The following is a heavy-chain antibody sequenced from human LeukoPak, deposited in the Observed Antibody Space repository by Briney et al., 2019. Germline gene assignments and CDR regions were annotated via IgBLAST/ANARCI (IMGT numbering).Heavy chain of an antibody. Sequence: PSETLSLTCTVSGGSISSYYWSWIRQPPGKGLEWIGYIYYSGSTNYNSSLKSRVTISVDTSKNQFSLKLGSVTAADTAVYYCARDYCSGGSCYWDYWGQGTLVTVSS. J-gene: IGHJ4*02. V-gene: IGHV4-59*01. D-gene: IGHD2-15*01. CDR2: IYYSGST. CDR1: GGSISSYY. CDR3: ARDYCSGGSCYWDY.